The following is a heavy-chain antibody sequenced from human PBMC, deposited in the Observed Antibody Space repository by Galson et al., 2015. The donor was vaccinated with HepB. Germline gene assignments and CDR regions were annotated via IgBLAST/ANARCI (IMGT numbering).Heavy chain of an antibody. Sequence: SLRLSCAASGFTFSSYSMNWVRQAPGKGLEWVSYISSSSTIYYADSVKGRFTISRDNAKNSLYLQMNSLRAEDTAVYYCAREVEVRGCSSTSCYYYYGMDVWGQGTTVTVSS. V-gene: IGHV3-48*01. D-gene: IGHD2-2*01. J-gene: IGHJ6*02. CDR3: AREVEVRGCSSTSCYYYYGMDV. CDR1: GFTFSSYS. CDR2: ISSSSTI.